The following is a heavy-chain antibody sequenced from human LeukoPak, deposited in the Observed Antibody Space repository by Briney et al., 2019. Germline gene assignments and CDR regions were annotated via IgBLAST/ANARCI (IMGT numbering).Heavy chain of an antibody. CDR2: INHSGST. J-gene: IGHJ6*02. CDR1: GGSLSGYY. Sequence: SETLSLTRAVYGGSLSGYYWSWIRQPPGKRLEWIGEINHSGSTNYNPSLKSRVTISVDTSKNQFSLKLSSVTAADTAVYYCARRTPYGSGSYTAPYYYYYGMDVWGQGTTVTVSS. CDR3: ARRTPYGSGSYTAPYYYYYGMDV. D-gene: IGHD3-10*01. V-gene: IGHV4-34*01.